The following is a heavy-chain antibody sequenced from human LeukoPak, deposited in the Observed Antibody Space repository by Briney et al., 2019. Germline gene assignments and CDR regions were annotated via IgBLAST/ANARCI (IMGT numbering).Heavy chain of an antibody. V-gene: IGHV4-59*01. J-gene: IGHJ4*02. CDR1: GGSISSYY. D-gene: IGHD3-22*01. CDR2: IYYSGST. CDR3: AGSYYYDQFDY. Sequence: SETLSLTCTVSGGSISSYYWSWIRQPPGKGLEWIGYIYYSGSTNYNPSLESRVTISVDTSKNQFSLKLSSVTAADTAVYYCAGSYYYDQFDYWGQGTLVTVSS.